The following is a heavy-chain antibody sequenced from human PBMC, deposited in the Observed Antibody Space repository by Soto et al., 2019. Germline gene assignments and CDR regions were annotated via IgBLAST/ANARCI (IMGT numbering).Heavy chain of an antibody. D-gene: IGHD1-26*01. CDR1: GFTVSSNY. V-gene: IGHV3-66*01. Sequence: EVQLVESGGGLVQPGGSLRLSCAASGFTVSSNYMSWVRQAPGKGLEWVSVIYSGGSTYYADSVKGRFTISRDNSKNTLYLQMNSLRAGDTAVYYCAREEGYFNYFDYWGQGTLVTVSS. CDR2: IYSGGST. CDR3: AREEGYFNYFDY. J-gene: IGHJ4*02.